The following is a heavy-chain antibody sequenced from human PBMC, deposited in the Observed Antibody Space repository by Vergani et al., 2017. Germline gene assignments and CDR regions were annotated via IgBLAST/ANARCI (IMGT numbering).Heavy chain of an antibody. V-gene: IGHV4-61*08. CDR3: ARGQRVYCSSTSCYKAVVYWYFDL. D-gene: IGHD2-2*02. J-gene: IGHJ2*01. CDR1: GGSPTSGGYY. CDR2: IYYSGST. Sequence: QLQELGPGLVKPSETLSLTCTVSGGSPTSGGYYWSWIRQPPGKGLEWIVNIYYSGSTNYNPSVKSRVTISVDTSKHQFSLKLSSVTAAGTAVYYCARGQRVYCSSTSCYKAVVYWYFDLWGRGTLVTVSS.